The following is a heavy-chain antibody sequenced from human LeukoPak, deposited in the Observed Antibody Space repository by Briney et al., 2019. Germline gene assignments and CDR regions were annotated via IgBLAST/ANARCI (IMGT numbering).Heavy chain of an antibody. CDR1: GGSFSANY. CDR2: VIHSGST. J-gene: IGHJ3*02. CDR3: ARGDVDPYAFDI. Sequence: SETLSLTCAVYGGSFSANYWSWIRQPPGKGLEWIGEVIHSGSTNYSPSLKSRVTISVDTSKNQFSLKVRSVIAADTAVYYCARGDVDPYAFDIWGQGTMVTVSS. V-gene: IGHV4-34*01. D-gene: IGHD3-10*02.